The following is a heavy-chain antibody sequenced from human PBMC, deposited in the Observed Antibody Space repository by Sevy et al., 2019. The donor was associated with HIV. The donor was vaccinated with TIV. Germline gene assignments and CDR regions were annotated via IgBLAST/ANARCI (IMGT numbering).Heavy chain of an antibody. Sequence: GGSLRLSCAASGFTFSNAWMNWVRQAPGKGLEWVGRIKSKTYGGTTDYAAPEKCRVTISRDDSKNTLYLQMNSLKTDDTAVYYWTTDSSITMIVADYYFDYWGQGTLVTVSS. CDR3: TTDSSITMIVADYYFDY. V-gene: IGHV3-15*07. CDR2: IKSKTYGGTT. J-gene: IGHJ4*02. CDR1: GFTFSNAW. D-gene: IGHD3-22*01.